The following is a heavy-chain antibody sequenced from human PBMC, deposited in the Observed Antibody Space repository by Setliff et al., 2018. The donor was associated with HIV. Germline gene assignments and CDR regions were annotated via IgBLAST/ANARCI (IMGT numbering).Heavy chain of an antibody. CDR3: ATNPEMATINYYYYYMDV. J-gene: IGHJ6*03. CDR2: IIPIFGTP. D-gene: IGHD5-12*01. V-gene: IGHV1-69*05. Sequence: SVKVSCKASGGTFRGFGISWVVQAPGQGLEWMGQIIPIFGTPRYAQKFQGRVTITTDESTSTVYMELSSLRSEDTAVYYCATNPEMATINYYYYYMDVWGKGTTVTVSS. CDR1: GGTFRGFG.